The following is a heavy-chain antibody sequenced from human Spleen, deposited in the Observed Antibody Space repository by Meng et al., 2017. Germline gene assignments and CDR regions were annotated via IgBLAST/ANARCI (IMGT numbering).Heavy chain of an antibody. CDR1: GFTFSDYE. CDR2: VSNSGYTT. Sequence: GESLKISCGGSGFTFSDYEMNWVRQAPGKGLEWSAYVSNSGYTTYYADSVKGRFTISRDNAKNSLYLQMNSLRAEDTAIYYCTREYYDSRGYYYVGYFDSWGQGTLVTVSS. D-gene: IGHD3-22*01. CDR3: TREYYDSRGYYYVGYFDS. J-gene: IGHJ4*02. V-gene: IGHV3-48*03.